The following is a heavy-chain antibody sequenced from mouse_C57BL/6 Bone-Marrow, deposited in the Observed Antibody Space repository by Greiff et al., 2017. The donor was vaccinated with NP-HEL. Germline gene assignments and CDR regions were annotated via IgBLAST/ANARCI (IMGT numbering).Heavy chain of an antibody. CDR2: INPGSGNT. CDR1: GSSFTSYY. J-gene: IGHJ3*01. D-gene: IGHD4-1*01. V-gene: IGHV1-66*01. CDR3: ARSITGTS. Sequence: VKLQESGPELVKPGASVKISCKASGSSFTSYYIHWVKQRPGQGLEWIGWINPGSGNTKYNEKFKGKATLTADTSSSTAYMQLSSLTSEDSAVYYCARSITGTSWGQGTLVTVSA.